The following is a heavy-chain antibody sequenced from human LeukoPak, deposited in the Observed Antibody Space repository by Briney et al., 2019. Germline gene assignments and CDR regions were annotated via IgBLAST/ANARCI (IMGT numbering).Heavy chain of an antibody. J-gene: IGHJ6*02. CDR3: ARATSYYLGDGMDV. CDR1: GFTFSSYA. Sequence: PGGSLRLSCAASGFTFSSYAMSWVRQAPGKGLEWVSAISGSGGSTYYADSVKGWFTISRDNSKNTLYLQMNSLRAEDTAVYYCARATSYYLGDGMDVWGQGTTVTVSS. D-gene: IGHD1-26*01. V-gene: IGHV3-23*01. CDR2: ISGSGGST.